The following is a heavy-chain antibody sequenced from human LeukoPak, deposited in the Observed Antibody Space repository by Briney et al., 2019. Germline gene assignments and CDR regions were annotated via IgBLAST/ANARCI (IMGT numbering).Heavy chain of an antibody. D-gene: IGHD2-8*01. CDR1: GFTFSNYA. J-gene: IGHJ4*02. CDR3: AKRGCDTNGCPYYFDY. Sequence: PGGSLRFSCAASGFTFSNYAMHWVRQAPGKGLEWVAFIWHDGSNRYHADSVKGRFTISRDNFKNTLYLQMNSLRAEDTAVYYCAKRGCDTNGCPYYFDYWGQGTLVTVSS. CDR2: IWHDGSNR. V-gene: IGHV3-30*02.